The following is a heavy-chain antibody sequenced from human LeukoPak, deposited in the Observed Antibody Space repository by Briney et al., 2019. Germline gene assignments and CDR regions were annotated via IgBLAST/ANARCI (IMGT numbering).Heavy chain of an antibody. D-gene: IGHD3-9*01. CDR3: ARSHDERYFDHD. CDR2: INHSGST. J-gene: IGHJ4*02. CDR1: GFTFSSYA. V-gene: IGHV4-34*01. Sequence: GSLRLSCAASGFTFSSYAMSWVRQAPGKGLEWVGEINHSGSTNYNPSLKSRVTISVDTSKNQFSLELSSVTAADTAVYYCARSHDERYFDHDWGQGNLVTVSP.